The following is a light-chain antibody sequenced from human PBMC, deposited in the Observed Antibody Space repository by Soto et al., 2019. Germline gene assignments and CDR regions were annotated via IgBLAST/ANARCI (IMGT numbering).Light chain of an antibody. J-gene: IGKJ4*01. CDR3: QQYYNTPLT. Sequence: DIVMTQSPHSLAVSLGASATINCKSSQSILYSSNNKNYLIWYQQKPGQPPKLLLYCASTRESGGPDRFSGSGSGTDFTLTVSSLQAEEVAVYYCQQYYNTPLTFGGGTKVEIK. CDR2: CAS. V-gene: IGKV4-1*01. CDR1: QSILYSSNNKNY.